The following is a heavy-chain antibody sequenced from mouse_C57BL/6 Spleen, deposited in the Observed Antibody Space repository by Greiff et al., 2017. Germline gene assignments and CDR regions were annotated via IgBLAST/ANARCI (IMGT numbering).Heavy chain of an antibody. CDR2: ISGGGGNT. D-gene: IGHD1-1*01. V-gene: IGHV5-9*01. J-gene: IGHJ3*01. CDR1: GFTFSSYT. Sequence: EVKLVESGGGLVKPGGSLKLSCAASGFTFSSYTMSWVRQTPEKRLEWVATISGGGGNTYYPDSVKGRFTISRDNAKNTLYLQMSSLRSEDTALYYCARRVGYGSSYEEGFAYWGQGTLVTVSA. CDR3: ARRVGYGSSYEEGFAY.